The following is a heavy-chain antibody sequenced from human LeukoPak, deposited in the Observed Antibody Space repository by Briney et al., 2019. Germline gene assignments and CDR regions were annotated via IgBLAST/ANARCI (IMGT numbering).Heavy chain of an antibody. CDR1: GFTFSSYG. Sequence: PGGSLRLSCAASGFTFSSYGMHWVRQAPGKGLEWVAVIWYDGSNKYYADSVKGRFTISRDNSKSTLYLQMNSLRAEDTAVYYCARDQFGDSSALDYWGQGTLVTVSS. J-gene: IGHJ4*02. CDR3: ARDQFGDSSALDY. D-gene: IGHD6-19*01. V-gene: IGHV3-33*01. CDR2: IWYDGSNK.